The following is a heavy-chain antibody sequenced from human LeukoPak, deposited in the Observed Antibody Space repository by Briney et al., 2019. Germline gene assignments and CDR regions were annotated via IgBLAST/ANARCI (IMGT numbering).Heavy chain of an antibody. CDR1: GGSITSTNW. V-gene: IGHV4-4*02. CDR2: VSLSGLT. J-gene: IGHJ4*02. CDR3: SRENGAFSPFGY. D-gene: IGHD2-8*01. Sequence: ASGTLSLTCGVSGGSITSTNWWSWVRQPPGQGLEWIGEVSLSGLTNYNPSLSSRVIMALDTSKNHLSLHLTSVTAADTAVYYCSRENGAFSPFGYWGQGYLVTVLS.